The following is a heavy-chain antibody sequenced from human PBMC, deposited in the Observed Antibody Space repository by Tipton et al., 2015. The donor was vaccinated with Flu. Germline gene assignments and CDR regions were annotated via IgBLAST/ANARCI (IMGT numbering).Heavy chain of an antibody. CDR1: GDSIGYPYY. V-gene: IGHV4-38-2*01. Sequence: TLSLTCSVSGDSIGYPYYWGWIRQPPGKGLEWIGNIHRSGNFYYNPSLQSRVTMSIDSSKNQFSLKMKSVTAADKAVYYCVRRDYSNYVSDPKSWFDPWGQGTLVTVSS. D-gene: IGHD4-11*01. J-gene: IGHJ5*02. CDR2: IHRSGNF. CDR3: VRRDYSNYVSDPKSWFDP.